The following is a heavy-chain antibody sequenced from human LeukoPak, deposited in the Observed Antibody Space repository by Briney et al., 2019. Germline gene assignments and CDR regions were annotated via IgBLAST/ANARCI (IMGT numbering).Heavy chain of an antibody. CDR2: FYTSGST. CDR1: GGSISSGTYY. J-gene: IGHJ4*02. D-gene: IGHD7-27*01. CDR3: ARGPYAWGYIDY. V-gene: IGHV4-61*02. Sequence: SETLSLTCTVSGGSISSGTYYWSWIRQPAGKGLEWIGRFYTSGSTNYNPSLKSRVTISVDTSKNQFSLKLSSVTAADTAEYYCARGPYAWGYIDYWGQGTLVTVSS.